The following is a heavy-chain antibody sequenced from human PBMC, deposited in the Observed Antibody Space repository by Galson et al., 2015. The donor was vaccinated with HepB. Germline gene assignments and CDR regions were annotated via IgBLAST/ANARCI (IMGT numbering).Heavy chain of an antibody. J-gene: IGHJ3*02. V-gene: IGHV4-61*02. Sequence: TLSLTCTVSGVSISSGGYYWNWIRQPAGKGLEWIGRIYSSGNTNNNPSLKSRVTMSIDTSKNQFSLKVNSVTAADTAVYYCARDGNWNPLLRHAFDIWGQGTVVTVSS. CDR3: ARDGNWNPLLRHAFDI. CDR2: IYSSGNT. D-gene: IGHD1-20*01. CDR1: GVSISSGGYY.